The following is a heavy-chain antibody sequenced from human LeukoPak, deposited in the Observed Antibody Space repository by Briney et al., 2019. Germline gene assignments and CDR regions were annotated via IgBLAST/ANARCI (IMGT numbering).Heavy chain of an antibody. V-gene: IGHV3-23*01. CDR2: ISGNGTYI. Sequence: PGGPLRLSCAASGFTFTTYAMSWVRQAPGGGLEWVSAISGNGTYIYYADSVWGRFTVSRDNSKNTLYLQMNSLRGEDTAVYYCAKAVASGRSFDYWAQGTLVTVSS. J-gene: IGHJ4*02. D-gene: IGHD6-19*01. CDR3: AKAVASGRSFDY. CDR1: GFTFTTYA.